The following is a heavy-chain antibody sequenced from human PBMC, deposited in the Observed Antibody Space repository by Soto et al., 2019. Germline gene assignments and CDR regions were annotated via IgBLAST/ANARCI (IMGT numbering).Heavy chain of an antibody. CDR3: ASEDTAMVDY. CDR2: NIPIFGTA. Sequence: SVKVSCKASGGTISSYASSWVRQAPGQGLEWMGGNIPIFGTANYAQKFQGRVTITADESTSTAYMELSSLRSEDTAVYYCASEDTAMVDYWGQGTLVTVSS. J-gene: IGHJ4*02. D-gene: IGHD5-18*01. CDR1: GGTISSYA. V-gene: IGHV1-69*13.